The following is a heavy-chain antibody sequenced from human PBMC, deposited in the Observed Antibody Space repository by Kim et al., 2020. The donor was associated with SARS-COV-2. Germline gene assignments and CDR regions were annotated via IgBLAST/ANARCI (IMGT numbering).Heavy chain of an antibody. CDR3: ARGRITMIVVVITPAFDI. V-gene: IGHV4-34*01. D-gene: IGHD3-22*01. Sequence: GRVTIAVDTSKNQFSLKLSSVTAADTAVYYCARGRITMIVVVITPAFDIWGQGTMVTVSS. J-gene: IGHJ3*02.